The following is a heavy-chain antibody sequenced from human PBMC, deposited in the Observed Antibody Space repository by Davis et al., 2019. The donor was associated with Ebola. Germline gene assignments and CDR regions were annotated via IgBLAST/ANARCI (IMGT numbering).Heavy chain of an antibody. J-gene: IGHJ6*03. V-gene: IGHV4-4*02. CDR1: GGSISSSNW. D-gene: IGHD5-12*01. CDR3: ARALHSGYDSYYYYYMDV. CDR2: INHRGRT. Sequence: SETLSLTCAVSGGSISSSNWWSWIRQPPGKGLEWIGGINHRGRTNYNPSLKSRVTISVDTSKNQFSLELSSVTAADTAVYYCARALHSGYDSYYYYYMDVWGKGTTVTVS.